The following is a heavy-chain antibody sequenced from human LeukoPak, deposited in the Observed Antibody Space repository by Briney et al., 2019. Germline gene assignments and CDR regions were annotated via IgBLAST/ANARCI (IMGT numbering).Heavy chain of an antibody. CDR3: ARDLGYCTNGVCHTRFDY. V-gene: IGHV3-74*01. D-gene: IGHD2-8*01. CDR2: ISPDGRDT. Sequence: PGGSLRLSCAASGFAFSTYWMHWVRQAPGKGPVWVSRISPDGRDTIYADSVKGRFTMSRDNDKNTLYLQLSSLRAEDTAVYYCARDLGYCTNGVCHTRFDYWGQGTLVAVSS. CDR1: GFAFSTYW. J-gene: IGHJ4*02.